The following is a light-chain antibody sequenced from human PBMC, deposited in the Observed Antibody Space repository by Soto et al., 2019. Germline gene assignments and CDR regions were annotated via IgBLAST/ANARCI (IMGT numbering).Light chain of an antibody. Sequence: EKVMTQSPATLSVSPGESVTLSCRASQSVTTNLAWYQQKPGQAPRLLIYGASTGATDIPARFSGGGSGTEFKLTISSLQSEASAVYYCQQYYSWPLTFGQGTRLESK. CDR3: QQYYSWPLT. V-gene: IGKV3-15*01. CDR2: GAS. CDR1: QSVTTN. J-gene: IGKJ5*01.